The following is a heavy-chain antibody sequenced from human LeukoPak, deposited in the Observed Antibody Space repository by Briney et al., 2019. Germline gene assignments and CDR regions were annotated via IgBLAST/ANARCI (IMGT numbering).Heavy chain of an antibody. D-gene: IGHD6-6*01. CDR1: GYTFTGYY. V-gene: IGHV1-2*02. J-gene: IGHJ4*02. Sequence: GASVKVSCKASGYTFTGYYMHWVRQAPGQGLEWMGWINPNSGGTNYAQKFQGRVTMTRDTSISTAYMELSRLRSDDTAVYYCARDSHAQQLVQVGYWGQGTLVTVSS. CDR3: ARDSHAQQLVQVGY. CDR2: INPNSGGT.